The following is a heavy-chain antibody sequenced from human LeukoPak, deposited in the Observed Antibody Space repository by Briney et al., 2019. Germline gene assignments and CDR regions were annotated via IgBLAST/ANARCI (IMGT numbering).Heavy chain of an antibody. J-gene: IGHJ4*02. CDR3: ARTAGWTYGFDY. V-gene: IGHV4-31*03. Sequence: SETLSLTCTVSGGSISTGGYYWTWIRQHPGKGLEWIGYIYNSGTTYYNPSLESRVTISGDTSKNQFSLKLNSVTAADTAVYYCARTAGWTYGFDYWGQGTLVTVAS. CDR2: IYNSGTT. D-gene: IGHD3-10*01. CDR1: GGSISTGGYY.